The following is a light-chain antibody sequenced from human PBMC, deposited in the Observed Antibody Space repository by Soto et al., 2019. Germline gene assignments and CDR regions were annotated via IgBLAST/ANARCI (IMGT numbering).Light chain of an antibody. CDR1: SSDVGGYNY. J-gene: IGLJ1*01. CDR2: DVS. CDR3: RSYTSSSTLLYV. V-gene: IGLV2-14*01. Sequence: QSVLTQPASVSGSPGQSITISCTGTSSDVGGYNYVSWYQQHPGKAPKLMTYDVSNRPSGFSNRFSGSKSGNTVSLTISGIQADDEADYYCRSYTSSSTLLYVFGTGTKLTVL.